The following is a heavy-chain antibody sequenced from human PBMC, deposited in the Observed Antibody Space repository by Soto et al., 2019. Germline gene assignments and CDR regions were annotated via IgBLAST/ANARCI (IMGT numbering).Heavy chain of an antibody. Sequence: GGSLRLSCAASGFTFSDYYMSWIRQAPGKGLEWVSYISSSGSTIYYADSVKGRFTISRDNAKNSLYLQMNSLRAEYTAVYYCAREAGEDSSSSGGFDPWGQGTLVTVSS. V-gene: IGHV3-11*01. CDR1: GFTFSDYY. CDR3: AREAGEDSSSSGGFDP. J-gene: IGHJ5*02. D-gene: IGHD6-6*01. CDR2: ISSSGSTI.